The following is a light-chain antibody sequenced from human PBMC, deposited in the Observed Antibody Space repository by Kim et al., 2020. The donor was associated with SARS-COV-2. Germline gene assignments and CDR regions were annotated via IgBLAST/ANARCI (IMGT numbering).Light chain of an antibody. CDR1: GVRVGDQW. Sequence: SPNTTTPCPGDGVRVGDQWTTRMHNHRRHPPQVLSARDHNPPSGVSERLSASRSGNTASLTITGVQPEEEADYYCSTWDSSLSAWVFGGGTKVTVL. CDR3: STWDSSLSAWV. CDR2: RDH. J-gene: IGLJ3*02. V-gene: IGLV10-54*01.